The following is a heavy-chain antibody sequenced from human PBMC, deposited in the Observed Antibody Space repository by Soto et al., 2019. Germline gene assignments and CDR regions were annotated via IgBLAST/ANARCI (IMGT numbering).Heavy chain of an antibody. D-gene: IGHD2-15*01. Sequence: QVQLVQSGAEVKKPGSSVKVSCTASGGTFSSYAISWVRQAPGQGLEWMGGIIPIFGKANYAQKFQDRVPITADESTSTAYMELSSLRSEDTAVYYCAFTAAGFDYYGMDVWGQGATVTVSS. V-gene: IGHV1-69*01. CDR1: GGTFSSYA. CDR3: AFTAAGFDYYGMDV. CDR2: IIPIFGKA. J-gene: IGHJ6*02.